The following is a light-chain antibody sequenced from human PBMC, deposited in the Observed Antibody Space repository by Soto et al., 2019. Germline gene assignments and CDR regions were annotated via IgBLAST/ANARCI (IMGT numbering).Light chain of an antibody. J-gene: IGKJ5*01. CDR3: QPYENLTT. CDR2: DAS. Sequence: DIQRTHSPSSLSASVGDRVTMTCQASQNINNYLNWYQQKPGRAPKLLIYDASNLEAGVPSRFRGSGSGTDFTFTISRLQPEDIATYYCQPYENLTTFGQGTRLEIK. V-gene: IGKV1-33*01. CDR1: QNINNY.